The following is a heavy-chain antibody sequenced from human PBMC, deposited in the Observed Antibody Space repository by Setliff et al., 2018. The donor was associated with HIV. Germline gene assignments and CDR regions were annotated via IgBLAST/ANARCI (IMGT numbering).Heavy chain of an antibody. D-gene: IGHD1-26*01. CDR3: ARVLHSPGPFDY. CDR2: IIPIFGTA. CDR1: GGTFSGYA. Sequence: SVKVSCKASGGTFSGYAISWVRQAPGQGLELMGGIIPIFGTANYAQKFQGRVTLTADTSTSTAYMDLSSLKSDDTAVYYCARVLHSPGPFDYWGQGSLVTVSS. J-gene: IGHJ4*02. V-gene: IGHV1-69*06.